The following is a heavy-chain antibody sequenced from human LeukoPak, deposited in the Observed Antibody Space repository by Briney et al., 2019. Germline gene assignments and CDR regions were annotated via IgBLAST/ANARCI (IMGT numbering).Heavy chain of an antibody. J-gene: IGHJ3*02. D-gene: IGHD3-22*01. V-gene: IGHV3-11*04. CDR1: GFTFSDYY. Sequence: GGSLRLSCAASGFTFSDYYMSWVRQAPGKGLEWVSYISSSCSTIYYADSVKGRFTISRDNAKNSLYLQMNSLSAEDTAVYYCARGHYYDSSGYSRTAADAFDIWGQGTMVTVSS. CDR2: ISSSCSTI. CDR3: ARGHYYDSSGYSRTAADAFDI.